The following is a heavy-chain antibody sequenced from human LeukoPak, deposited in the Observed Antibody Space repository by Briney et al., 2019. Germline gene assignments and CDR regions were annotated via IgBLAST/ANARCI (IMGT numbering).Heavy chain of an antibody. CDR1: GFTFSSYE. CDR3: ATLAGDYYDSSGYFLFDP. V-gene: IGHV3-48*03. Sequence: GGSLRLSCAASGFTFSSYEMNWVRQAPGKRLEWVSYISSSGSTIYYADSVKGRFTISRDNAKNSLYLQMNSLRAEDTAVYYCATLAGDYYDSSGYFLFDPWGQGTLVTVSS. CDR2: ISSSGSTI. D-gene: IGHD3-22*01. J-gene: IGHJ5*02.